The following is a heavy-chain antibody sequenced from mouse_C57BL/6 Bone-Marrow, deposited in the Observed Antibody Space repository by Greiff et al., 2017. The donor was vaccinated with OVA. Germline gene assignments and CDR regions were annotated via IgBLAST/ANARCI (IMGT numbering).Heavy chain of an antibody. CDR2: ISYDGSN. D-gene: IGHD2-1*01. J-gene: IGHJ2*01. V-gene: IGHV3-6*01. Sequence: VQLQQSGPGLVKPSQSLSLTCSVTGYSITSGYYWNWIRQFPGNKLEWMGYISYDGSNNYNPSLKNRISITRDTSKNQFFLKLNSVTTEDTATYYCAKCGNQLTFDYWGQGTTLTVSS. CDR1: GYSITSGYY. CDR3: AKCGNQLTFDY.